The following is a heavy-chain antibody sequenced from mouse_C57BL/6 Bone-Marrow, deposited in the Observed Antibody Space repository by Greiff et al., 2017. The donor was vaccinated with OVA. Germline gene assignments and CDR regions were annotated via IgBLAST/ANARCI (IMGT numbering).Heavy chain of an antibody. CDR1: GYTFTSYW. CDR3: AHYYGSTYWYFDV. D-gene: IGHD1-1*01. CDR2: IHPNSGST. Sequence: QVQLQQPGAELVKPGASVKLSCKASGYTFTSYWMHWVKQRPGQGLEWIGMIHPNSGSTKYNEKFKSKATLTVDKSSSTAYMQLSSLTSEDSAVXYCAHYYGSTYWYFDVWGTGTTVTVSS. V-gene: IGHV1-64*01. J-gene: IGHJ1*03.